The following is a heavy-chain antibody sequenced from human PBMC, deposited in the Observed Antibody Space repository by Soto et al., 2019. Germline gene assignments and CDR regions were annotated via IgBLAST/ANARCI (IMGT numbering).Heavy chain of an antibody. J-gene: IGHJ3*02. V-gene: IGHV3-7*01. CDR1: GFTFSSYW. CDR3: ASVQVGYDILTGYYPGAFDI. CDR2: IKQDGSEK. D-gene: IGHD3-9*01. Sequence: GGSLRLSCAASGFTFSSYWMSWVRQAPGKGLEWVANIKQDGSEKYYVDSVKGRFTISRDNAKNSLYLQMNSLRAEDTAVYYCASVQVGYDILTGYYPGAFDIWGQGTMVTV.